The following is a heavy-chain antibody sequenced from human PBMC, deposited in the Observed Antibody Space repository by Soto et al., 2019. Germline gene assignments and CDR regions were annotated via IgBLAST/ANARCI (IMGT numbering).Heavy chain of an antibody. CDR1: GYTFTSYA. CDR3: ARDHGYCSGGTCYPRY. D-gene: IGHD2-15*01. CDR2: INAGNGNT. J-gene: IGHJ4*02. V-gene: IGHV1-3*01. Sequence: ASVKVSCKASGYTFTSYAMHWVRQAPGQRLEWMGWINAGNGNTKYSQKFQGRVTITRDTSASTAYMELSSLRSDDTAVYYCARDHGYCSGGTCYPRYWGQGTLVTVSS.